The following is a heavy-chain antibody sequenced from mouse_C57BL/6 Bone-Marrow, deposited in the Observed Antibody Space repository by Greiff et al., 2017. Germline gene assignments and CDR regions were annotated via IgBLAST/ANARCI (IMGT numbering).Heavy chain of an antibody. Sequence: EVHLVESGGGLVQSGRSLRLSCATSGFTFSDFYMEWVRQAPGKGLEWIAASRNKANDYTTEYSASVKGRFIVSRDTSQSILYLQMNALRAEDTAIYYCARDSTMPTVRDWYFDVWGTGTTVTVSS. D-gene: IGHD2-1*01. CDR3: ARDSTMPTVRDWYFDV. CDR1: GFTFSDFY. J-gene: IGHJ1*03. CDR2: SRNKANDYTT. V-gene: IGHV7-1*01.